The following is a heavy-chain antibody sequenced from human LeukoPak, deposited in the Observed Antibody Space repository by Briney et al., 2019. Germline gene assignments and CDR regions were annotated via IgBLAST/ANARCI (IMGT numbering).Heavy chain of an antibody. CDR2: ISYSGST. D-gene: IGHD6-13*01. CDR1: GGSISSSSYY. V-gene: IGHV4-39*07. Sequence: SETLSLTCTVSGGSISSSSYYWGWIRQPPGKGLEWIGSISYSGSTYYNPSLKSRVTISVDTSKNQFSLKVNSVTAADTAVYYCARRLVSSWADAFDIWGQGTMVTVSS. J-gene: IGHJ3*02. CDR3: ARRLVSSWADAFDI.